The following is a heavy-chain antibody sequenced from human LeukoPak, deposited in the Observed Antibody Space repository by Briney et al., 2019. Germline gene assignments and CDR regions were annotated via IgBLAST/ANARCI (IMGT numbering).Heavy chain of an antibody. D-gene: IGHD6-13*01. CDR1: GYTFTSYG. Sequence: ASVKVSCKASGYTFTSYGISWVRQAPGQGLEWMGWNSAYNGNTNYAQKLQGRVTMTTDTSTSTAYMELRSLRSDDTAVYYCARGGRVAAAGYDAFDIWGQGTMVTVSS. CDR3: ARGGRVAAAGYDAFDI. J-gene: IGHJ3*02. V-gene: IGHV1-18*01. CDR2: NSAYNGNT.